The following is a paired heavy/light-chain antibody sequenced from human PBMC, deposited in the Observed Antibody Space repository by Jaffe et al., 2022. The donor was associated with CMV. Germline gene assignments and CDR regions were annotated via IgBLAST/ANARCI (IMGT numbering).Heavy chain of an antibody. J-gene: IGHJ6*02. CDR1: GGTFTRYV. D-gene: IGHD4-17*01. Sequence: QVQLVQSGAEVKKPGSSVKVSCKASGGTFTRYVVSWVRQAPGQGLEWMGGIIPPFGATSYAQKFQGTVTITADESTSTVYMELSGLRSEDTAVYYCARRSGTYGDSLYYGLDVWGQGTAVTVSS. CDR2: IIPPFGAT. CDR3: ARRSGTYGDSLYYGLDV. V-gene: IGHV1-69*01.
Light chain of an antibody. Sequence: QSALTQPPSASGSPGQSVTISCTGTSSDVGAYNYVSWYQQHPGKAPKLMIYEVSKWPSGVPDRFSGSKSGNTASLTVSGLQTEDEADYYCSSYAGSNTVVFGGGTKLTVL. CDR3: SSYAGSNTVV. CDR2: EVS. CDR1: SSDVGAYNY. J-gene: IGLJ2*01. V-gene: IGLV2-8*01.